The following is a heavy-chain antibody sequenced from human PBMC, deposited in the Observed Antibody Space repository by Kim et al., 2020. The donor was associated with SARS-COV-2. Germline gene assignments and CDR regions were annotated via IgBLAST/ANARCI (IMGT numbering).Heavy chain of an antibody. CDR2: IYYSGST. D-gene: IGHD3-10*01. J-gene: IGHJ4*02. V-gene: IGHV4-31*03. CDR1: GGSISSGGYY. CDR3: ARTSARDYYGSGSYGIIDS. Sequence: SETLSLTCTVSGGSISSGGYYWSWIRQHPGKGLEWIGYIYYSGSTYYNPSLKSRVTISVDTSKNQFSLKLSSVTAADTAVYYCARTSARDYYGSGSYGIIDSWGQGTLVTVSS.